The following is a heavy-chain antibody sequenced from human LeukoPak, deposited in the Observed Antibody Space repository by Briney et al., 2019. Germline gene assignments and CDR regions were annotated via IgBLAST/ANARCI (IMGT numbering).Heavy chain of an antibody. CDR2: ITYSGTT. CDR1: GGSFSGYY. J-gene: IGHJ4*02. V-gene: IGHV4-59*08. Sequence: SETLSLTCAVYGGSFSGYYWSWIRQPPGKGLEWIGFITYSGTTDHNPSLRSRVTISVDASKNQFSLKLTSVTAADTAVYYCVRHTTSGWYQVVYWGQGTLVTVSS. CDR3: VRHTTSGWYQVVY. D-gene: IGHD6-19*01.